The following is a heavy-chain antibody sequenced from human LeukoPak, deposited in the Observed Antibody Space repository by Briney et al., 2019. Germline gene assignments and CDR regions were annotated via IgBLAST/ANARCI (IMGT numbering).Heavy chain of an antibody. V-gene: IGHV3-30*04. D-gene: IGHD5-24*01. J-gene: IGHJ4*02. Sequence: GRSLRLSCAASGFNFSSYAMHWVRQAPGKGLEWVAVISYDGSNKYYADSVKGRFTISRDNSKNTLYLQMNSLRAEDTAVYYCARPRGDGYISGFDYWGQGTLVTVSS. CDR2: ISYDGSNK. CDR3: ARPRGDGYISGFDY. CDR1: GFNFSSYA.